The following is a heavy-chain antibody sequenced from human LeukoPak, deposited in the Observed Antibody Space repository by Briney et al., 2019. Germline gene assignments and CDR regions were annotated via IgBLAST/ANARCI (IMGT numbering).Heavy chain of an antibody. CDR3: ARDPLMIAVAGYYFDY. CDR1: GFTFSDYY. J-gene: IGHJ4*02. Sequence: GGSLRLSCAASGFTFSDYYMSWIRQAPGKGLEWVSYISSSGSTIYYADSEKGRFTISRDNAKNSLYLQMNSLRAEDTAVYYCARDPLMIAVAGYYFDYWGQGTLVTVSS. V-gene: IGHV3-11*01. D-gene: IGHD6-19*01. CDR2: ISSSGSTI.